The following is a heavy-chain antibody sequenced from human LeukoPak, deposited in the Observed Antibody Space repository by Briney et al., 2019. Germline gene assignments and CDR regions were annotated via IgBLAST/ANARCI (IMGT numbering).Heavy chain of an antibody. CDR2: INYSGST. CDR1: GGSFSGYY. V-gene: IGHV4-34*01. D-gene: IGHD4-17*01. Sequence: SETLSLTCAVYGGSFSGYYWSWIRQPPGKGLEWIGEINYSGSTNYNPSLKSRVTISVDTSKNQFSLKLSSVTAADTAVYYCASAMTTVTTGWFDPWGQGTLVTVSS. CDR3: ASAMTTVTTGWFDP. J-gene: IGHJ5*02.